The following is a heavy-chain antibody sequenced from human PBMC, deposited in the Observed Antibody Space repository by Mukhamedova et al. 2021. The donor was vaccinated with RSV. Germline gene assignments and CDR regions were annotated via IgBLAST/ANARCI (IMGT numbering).Heavy chain of an antibody. CDR3: ARSYDFWSGYYTGGGDY. D-gene: IGHD3-3*01. CDR2: DGSST. V-gene: IGHV3-74*01. J-gene: IGHJ4*02. Sequence: DGSSTSYADSVKGRFTISRDNAKNTLYLQMNSLRAEDTAVYYCARSYDFWSGYYTGGGDYRGQGTLVTVSS.